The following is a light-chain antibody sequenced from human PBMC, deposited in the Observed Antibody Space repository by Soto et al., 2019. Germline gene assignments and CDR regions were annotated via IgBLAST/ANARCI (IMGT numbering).Light chain of an antibody. Sequence: IVMTQSPLSLPVTPGEPASISCRSSQSLLHGNGYNYLDWYLQKPGQSPQLLIYLGSNRASGVPDRFTGSGSGTDFTLKISRVVAEDVGVYYCMQALQTPLTFGGGTKVEIK. CDR2: LGS. J-gene: IGKJ4*01. CDR1: QSLLHGNGYNY. CDR3: MQALQTPLT. V-gene: IGKV2-28*01.